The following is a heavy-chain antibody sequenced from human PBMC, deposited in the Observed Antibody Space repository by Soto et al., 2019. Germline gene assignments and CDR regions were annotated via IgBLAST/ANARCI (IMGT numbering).Heavy chain of an antibody. CDR1: GFTFSSYA. CDR2: ISYDGSNK. D-gene: IGHD2-15*01. J-gene: IGHJ3*02. CDR3: ARAGLLHASDI. V-gene: IGHV3-30-3*01. Sequence: QVQLVESGGGVVQPGRSLRLSCAASGFTFSSYAMHWVRQAPGKGLEWVAVISYDGSNKYYADSVKGRFTISRDNSKNTLYLQMSSLRAEDTAVYYCARAGLLHASDIWGQGTMVTVSS.